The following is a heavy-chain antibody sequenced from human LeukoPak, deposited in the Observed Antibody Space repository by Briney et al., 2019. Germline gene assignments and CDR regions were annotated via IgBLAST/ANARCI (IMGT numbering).Heavy chain of an antibody. CDR3: ARHVPYYGMDV. CDR1: GGSISSYY. V-gene: IGHV4-59*08. Sequence: SETLSLTCTVSGGSISSYYWSWIRQPPGKGLEWIGYIYYSGSTNYNPSLRSRVTISVDTSKNQFSLKLSSVTAADTAVYYCARHVPYYGMDVWGQGTTVTVSS. J-gene: IGHJ6*02. CDR2: IYYSGST.